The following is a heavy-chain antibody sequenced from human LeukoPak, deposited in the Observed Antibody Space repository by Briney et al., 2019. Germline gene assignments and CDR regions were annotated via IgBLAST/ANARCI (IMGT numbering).Heavy chain of an antibody. Sequence: GRSLRLSCAASGFTFSSYGMHWVRQAPGKGLEWVAVIWYDGSNKYYADSVKGRFTISRDNSKNTLYLQMNSPRAEDTAVYYCARDYSLITSNPEDYYYGMDVWGQGTTVTVSS. CDR1: GFTFSSYG. CDR2: IWYDGSNK. J-gene: IGHJ6*02. CDR3: ARDYSLITSNPEDYYYGMDV. V-gene: IGHV3-33*01. D-gene: IGHD1-14*01.